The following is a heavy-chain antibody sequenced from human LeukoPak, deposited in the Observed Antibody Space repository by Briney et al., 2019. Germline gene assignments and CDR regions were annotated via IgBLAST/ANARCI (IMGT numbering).Heavy chain of an antibody. CDR3: ARTSSSWL. D-gene: IGHD6-13*01. Sequence: SETLSLTXTVSGASINSYYWSWIRQPPGKGLEWIGCIYDSGSTDYNPSLTSRVTISVDTSKNQFSLKLTSVTAADTAMYYCARTSSSWLWGQGTLVTVSS. V-gene: IGHV4-59*01. J-gene: IGHJ4*02. CDR1: GASINSYY. CDR2: IYDSGST.